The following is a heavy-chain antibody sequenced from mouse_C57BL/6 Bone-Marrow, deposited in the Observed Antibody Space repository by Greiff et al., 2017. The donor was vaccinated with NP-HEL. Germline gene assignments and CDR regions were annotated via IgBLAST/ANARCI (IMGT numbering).Heavy chain of an antibody. CDR3: ARGRRFAY. Sequence: EVKVVESGGGLVQPGGSLSLSCAASGFTFTDYYMSWVRQPPGKALEWLGFIRNKANGYTTEYSASVKGRFTISKDNSQSILYRQMTALRAEDSATYYCARGRRFAYWGQGTLVTVSA. J-gene: IGHJ3*01. V-gene: IGHV7-3*01. CDR1: GFTFTDYY. D-gene: IGHD2-12*01. CDR2: IRNKANGYTT.